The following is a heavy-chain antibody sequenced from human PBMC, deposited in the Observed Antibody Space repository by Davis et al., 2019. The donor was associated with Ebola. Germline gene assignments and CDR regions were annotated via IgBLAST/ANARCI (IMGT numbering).Heavy chain of an antibody. D-gene: IGHD4-17*01. CDR1: GGSISSGGYY. CDR3: ARDRVGTVTTSYGMDV. J-gene: IGHJ6*02. V-gene: IGHV4-31*03. CDR2: IYYSGST. Sequence: MPSETLSLTCTVSGGSISSGGYYWSWIRQHPGKGLEWIGYIYYSGSTYYNPSLKSRVTISVDTSKNQFSLKLSSVTAADTAVYYCARDRVGTVTTSYGMDVWGQGTTVTVSS.